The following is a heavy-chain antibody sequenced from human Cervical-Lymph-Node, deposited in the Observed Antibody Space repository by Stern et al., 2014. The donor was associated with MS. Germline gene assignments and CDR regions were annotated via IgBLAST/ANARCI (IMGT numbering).Heavy chain of an antibody. CDR3: ARVSVLASFDP. J-gene: IGHJ5*02. CDR1: GGPISRYS. V-gene: IGHV4-59*01. CDR2: IYYSGST. Sequence: VQLVESGPGLVKPSETLSLTCTVSGGPISRYSWSWIRQPPAKGLEWIGYIYYSGSTNYNPSLKSRVTISVDTSKNQFSLKLSSVTAADTAVYYCARVSVLASFDPWGQGTLVTVSS.